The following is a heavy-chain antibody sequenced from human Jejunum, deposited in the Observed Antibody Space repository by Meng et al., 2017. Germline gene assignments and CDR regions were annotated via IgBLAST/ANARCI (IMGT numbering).Heavy chain of an antibody. J-gene: IGHJ4*02. D-gene: IGHD2-15*01. Sequence: SQTPSLTGAISGDSVSSHTTTWNWIRQSPSRGLEWLGRTYYRSKWYIDYAVSLQSRITINADTSTNQLSLQLNSVTPEDTAVYYCVRLVGNSWLDYWGQGTLVTVSS. CDR2: TYYRSKWYI. CDR1: GDSVSSHTTT. V-gene: IGHV6-1*01. CDR3: VRLVGNSWLDY.